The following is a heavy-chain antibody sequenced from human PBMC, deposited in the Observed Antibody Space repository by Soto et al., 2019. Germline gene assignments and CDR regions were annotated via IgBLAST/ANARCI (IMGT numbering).Heavy chain of an antibody. CDR1: GGSISSGGYY. V-gene: IGHV4-31*03. D-gene: IGHD3-16*01. Sequence: SETLSLTCTVSGGSISSGGYYWSWIRQHPGKGLEWIGYIYYSGSTYYNPSLKSRVTISVDTSKNQFSLKLSSVTAADTAVYHCARVKGKSGGNWFDPWGQGTLVTVSS. CDR2: IYYSGST. CDR3: ARVKGKSGGNWFDP. J-gene: IGHJ5*02.